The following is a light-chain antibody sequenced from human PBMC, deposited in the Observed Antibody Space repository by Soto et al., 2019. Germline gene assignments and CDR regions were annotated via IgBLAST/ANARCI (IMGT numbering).Light chain of an antibody. J-gene: IGLJ1*01. CDR2: DDS. V-gene: IGLV3-21*02. Sequence: SYELTQPPSVSVAPGQTARITCGGNNIGGKSVHWYQQKPGQAPVLVVYDDSDRPSGIPERFSGSNSGNTASLSISRVEAGDEADYYCQVLDSTDDDHYVFGTGTKVTVL. CDR1: NIGGKS. CDR3: QVLDSTDDDHYV.